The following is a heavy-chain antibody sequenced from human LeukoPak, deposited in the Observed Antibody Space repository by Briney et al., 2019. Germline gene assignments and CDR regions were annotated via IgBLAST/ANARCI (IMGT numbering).Heavy chain of an antibody. CDR2: IIPIFGTA. V-gene: IGHV1-69*06. CDR1: GGTFSSYA. J-gene: IGHJ4*02. Sequence: SVKVSCKASGGTFSSYAISWVRQAPGQGHEWMGRIIPIFGTANYAQKFQGRVTITADKYTSTAYMELSSQRSEDTAVYYCARTPKNANTFEGVFFDYWGQGTLVTVSS. CDR3: ARTPKNANTFEGVFFDY. D-gene: IGHD3-16*01.